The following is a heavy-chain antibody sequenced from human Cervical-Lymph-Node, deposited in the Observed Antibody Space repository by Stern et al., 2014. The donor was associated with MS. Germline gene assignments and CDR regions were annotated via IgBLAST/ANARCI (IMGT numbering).Heavy chain of an antibody. J-gene: IGHJ4*02. CDR1: GDSVSSNSAA. CDR3: ARRNDGYKEPYFDY. V-gene: IGHV6-1*01. CDR2: TYYRSKWYN. D-gene: IGHD5-24*01. Sequence: QVQLQQSGPGLVKPSQTLSLTCAISGDSVSSNSAAWNWIRQSPSRGLEWLGRTYYRSKWYNDYAVSVKSRITINPDTSKNQFSLQLNSPEDTAVYYCARRNDGYKEPYFDYWGQGTLVTVSS.